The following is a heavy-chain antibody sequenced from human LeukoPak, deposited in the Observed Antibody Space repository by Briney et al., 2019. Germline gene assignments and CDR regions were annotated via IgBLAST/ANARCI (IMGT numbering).Heavy chain of an antibody. CDR2: IKHSGTT. D-gene: IGHD3-22*01. CDR3: ARGPPYYYDSSGYYRFDY. Sequence: PSETLSLTCALYGGSFSGYYWSWVRQPPGKGLEWIGEIKHSGTTKYNPSLKSRVTISVDTSKNQFSLKVTSVTAADTAVYYCARGPPYYYDSSGYYRFDYWGQGTLATVSS. J-gene: IGHJ4*02. CDR1: GGSFSGYY. V-gene: IGHV4-34*01.